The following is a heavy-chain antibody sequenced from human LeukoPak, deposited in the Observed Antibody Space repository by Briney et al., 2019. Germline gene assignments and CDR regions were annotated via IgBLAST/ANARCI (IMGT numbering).Heavy chain of an antibody. D-gene: IGHD1-7*01. CDR3: ARGAGTRDRYYYYGMDV. J-gene: IGHJ6*02. Sequence: GASVKVSCKASGYTFTIYAMHWVRQAPGQRLEWMGWINAGNGNTKYSQKFQGRVTITRDTSASTAYVELSSLRSEDTAVYYCARGAGTRDRYYYYGMDVWGQGTTVTVSS. CDR2: INAGNGNT. V-gene: IGHV1-3*01. CDR1: GYTFTIYA.